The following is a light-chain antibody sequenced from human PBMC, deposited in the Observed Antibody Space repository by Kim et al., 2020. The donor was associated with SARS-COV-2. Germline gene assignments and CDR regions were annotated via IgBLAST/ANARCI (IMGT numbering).Light chain of an antibody. J-gene: IGLJ2*01. CDR3: AAWDDSLSVVV. V-gene: IGLV1-47*01. Sequence: GQRVTISCSGSSSNIGSNYVYWYQQLPGTAPKLLIYRNNQRPPGVPDRFSGSKSGTSASLAISGLRSEDEADYYCAAWDDSLSVVVFGGGTQLTVL. CDR1: SSNIGSNY. CDR2: RNN.